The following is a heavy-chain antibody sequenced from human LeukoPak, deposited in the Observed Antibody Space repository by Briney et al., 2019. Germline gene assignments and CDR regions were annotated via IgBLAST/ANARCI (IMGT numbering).Heavy chain of an antibody. CDR1: GFTFTTYA. CDR2: VSKSDGTT. J-gene: IGHJ6*02. CDR3: ARGSYGMDV. V-gene: IGHV3-23*01. Sequence: GGSLRLSCAASGFTFTTYAMSRVRQAPGKGLEWVSSVSKSDGTTYYADSVKGRLTISRDNSKNTLYLQMNGLRAEDTAVYYCARGSYGMDVWGQGTTVTVSS.